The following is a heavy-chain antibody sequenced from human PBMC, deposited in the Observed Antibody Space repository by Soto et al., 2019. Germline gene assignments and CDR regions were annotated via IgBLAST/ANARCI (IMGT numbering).Heavy chain of an antibody. CDR3: VRGTIVGATFNY. CDR1: GFTFSSYD. J-gene: IGHJ4*02. V-gene: IGHV3-48*03. Sequence: RRLSCAASGFTFSSYDMNWVRQAPGKGLEWLSYISSSGDTKDYADSVQGRFTVSRDSAKNSLYLQMNSLRTEDTAVYYCVRGTIVGATFNYWGQGTLVTVSS. D-gene: IGHD1-26*01. CDR2: ISSSGDTK.